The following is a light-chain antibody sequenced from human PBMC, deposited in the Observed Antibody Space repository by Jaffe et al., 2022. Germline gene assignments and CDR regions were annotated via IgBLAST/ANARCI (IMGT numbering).Light chain of an antibody. CDR3: QQSFSRWT. J-gene: IGKJ1*01. CDR1: QSIGSH. Sequence: DIQMTQSPTSLSASLGDRVTITCRASQSIGSHLNWYQHKPGEAPKVLIYAASNLQSGVPSRFSGSGSGTDFTLIISSLQPEDFATYYCQQSFSRWTFGQGTKVEIK. V-gene: IGKV1-39*01. CDR2: AAS.